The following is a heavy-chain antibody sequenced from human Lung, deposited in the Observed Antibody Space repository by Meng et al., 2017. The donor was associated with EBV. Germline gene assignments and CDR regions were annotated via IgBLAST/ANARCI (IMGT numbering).Heavy chain of an antibody. V-gene: IGHV1-69*09. CDR2: IIPILGIA. J-gene: IGHJ4*02. Sequence: QVQLVHSGAEVKKPGSSVKVSCKASGGTLRSYTISWVRQAPGQGLEWMGRIIPILGIANYAQKFQGRVTITADKSTSTAYMELSSLRSEDTAVYYCAREDSSGYSYYFDYWGQGTLVTVSS. CDR3: AREDSSGYSYYFDY. D-gene: IGHD3-22*01. CDR1: GGTLRSYT.